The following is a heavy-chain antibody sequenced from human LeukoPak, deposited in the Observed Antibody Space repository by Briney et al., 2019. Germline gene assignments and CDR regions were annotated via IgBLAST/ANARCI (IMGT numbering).Heavy chain of an antibody. CDR3: ARNPMVPDWIDY. CDR1: GYTFTVYY. CDR2: INPNSGGT. Sequence: RASVNVSCKASGYTFTVYYIHWVRQAPGQGLEWMGWINPNSGGTNYAQKFQGRVTMTRDTSIRTAYMELSRLRSDDTAMYYCARNPMVPDWIDYWGQGTLVTVSS. J-gene: IGHJ4*02. D-gene: IGHD2-2*01. V-gene: IGHV1-2*02.